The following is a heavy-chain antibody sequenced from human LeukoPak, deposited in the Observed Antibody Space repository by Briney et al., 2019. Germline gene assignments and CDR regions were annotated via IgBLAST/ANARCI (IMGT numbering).Heavy chain of an antibody. D-gene: IGHD6-6*01. J-gene: IGHJ4*02. V-gene: IGHV4-38-2*02. CDR2: VFHSGNT. Sequence: SETLSLTCTVSGYSISSTYYWGWIRQPPGKGLEWVGSVFHSGNTYYNPSLKSRLIISADTSKNQFSLTLTSVTAADTAVYYCARDRSVGVLPAPPFDFWGQGTLVTVSS. CDR3: ARDRSVGVLPAPPFDF. CDR1: GYSISSTYY.